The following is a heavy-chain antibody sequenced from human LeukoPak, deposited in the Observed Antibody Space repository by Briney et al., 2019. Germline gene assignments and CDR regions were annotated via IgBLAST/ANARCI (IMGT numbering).Heavy chain of an antibody. J-gene: IGHJ1*01. CDR1: GFTFSSHA. Sequence: GRSLSLSCAASGFTFSSHAMDWVRQAPGEGLEWVAFISYDGSNKYYADSVKGRFTISRDNSKNPLYLQMNSLRAEDTAVYYCARAVNSSDFQQWGQGTLVTVSS. CDR3: ARAVNSSDFQQ. V-gene: IGHV3-30-3*01. D-gene: IGHD2-15*01. CDR2: ISYDGSNK.